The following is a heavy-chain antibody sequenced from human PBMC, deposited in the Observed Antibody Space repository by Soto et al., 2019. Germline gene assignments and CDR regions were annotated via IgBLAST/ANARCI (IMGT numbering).Heavy chain of an antibody. D-gene: IGHD6-13*01. CDR2: ISSGGGST. CDR1: GFTFSSYA. Sequence: EVQLLESGGGLVQPGGSLRLSCAASGFTFSSYAMNWVRQAPGKGLEWVSLISSGGGSTDYADSVRGRFTISRDSSKNTLYLQMNSLTAEDTAVYYCAKLGQQAAYYFDYWGQGTLVTVSS. V-gene: IGHV3-23*01. J-gene: IGHJ4*02. CDR3: AKLGQQAAYYFDY.